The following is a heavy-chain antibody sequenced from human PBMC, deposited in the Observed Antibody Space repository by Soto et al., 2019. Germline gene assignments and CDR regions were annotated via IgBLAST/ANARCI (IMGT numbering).Heavy chain of an antibody. D-gene: IGHD3-3*01. J-gene: IGHJ4*02. V-gene: IGHV1-46*01. Sequence: ASVKVSCKASRYTFTTYYIHWVRQAPGQGLEWMGIISPDGGRTSYAQKFQGRVTMTRDTSISTAYMELSRLRPDDTAVYYCARGAPRITIFGVVDYFDYWGQGTLVTVSS. CDR1: RYTFTTYY. CDR2: ISPDGGRT. CDR3: ARGAPRITIFGVVDYFDY.